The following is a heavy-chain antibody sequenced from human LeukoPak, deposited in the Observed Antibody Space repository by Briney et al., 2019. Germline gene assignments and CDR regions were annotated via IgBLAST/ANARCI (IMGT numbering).Heavy chain of an antibody. CDR1: GGSISSYY. CDR2: IYYSGST. D-gene: IGHD3-22*01. Sequence: PSETLSLTCTVSGGSISSYYWSWIRQPPGKGLEWIGYIYYSGSTNYNPSLKSRVTISVDTSKNQFSLKLSSETAADTAVYYCARGLYYYDSSAAYYYYMDVWGKGTTVTVSS. V-gene: IGHV4-59*01. CDR3: ARGLYYYDSSAAYYYYMDV. J-gene: IGHJ6*03.